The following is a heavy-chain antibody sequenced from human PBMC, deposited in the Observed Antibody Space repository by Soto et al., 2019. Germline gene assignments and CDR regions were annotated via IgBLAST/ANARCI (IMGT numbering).Heavy chain of an antibody. CDR2: IWYDGSNK. CDR1: GFTFSSYG. V-gene: IGHV3-33*01. CDR3: ARDSLTYYYDSSGYYSPHIGDY. J-gene: IGHJ4*02. D-gene: IGHD3-22*01. Sequence: PGGSLRLSCAASGFTFSSYGMHWVRQAPGKGLEWVAVIWYDGSNKYYADSVKGRFTISRDNSKNTLYLQMNSLRSDDTAVYYCARDSLTYYYDSSGYYSPHIGDYWGQGTLVTVSS.